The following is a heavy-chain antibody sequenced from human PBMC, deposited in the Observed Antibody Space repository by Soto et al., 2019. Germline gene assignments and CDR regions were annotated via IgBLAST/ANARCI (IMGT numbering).Heavy chain of an antibody. CDR1: GFTFGNYA. V-gene: IGHV3-23*01. D-gene: IGHD7-27*01. J-gene: IGHJ4*02. CDR3: AKKSLGSITLPALYYFDY. CDR2: ISGGGDAT. Sequence: EVQLLESGGGLVQPGGSLRLSCAASGFTFGNYAFSWVRQAPGKGLEWVSVISGGGDATYYQDSVKGRLTTSRDNSKNTVYLQMNSLRAEDTAVYYCAKKSLGSITLPALYYFDYWGQGTLVTVSS.